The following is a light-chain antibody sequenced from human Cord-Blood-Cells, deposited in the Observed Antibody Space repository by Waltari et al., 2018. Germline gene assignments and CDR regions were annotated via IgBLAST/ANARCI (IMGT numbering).Light chain of an antibody. CDR2: EVS. CDR3: CSYAGSSTYVV. CDR1: SSDVGSYNL. Sequence: QSALPQPASVSGSPGQSITISCPGTSSDVGSYNLVSWYQQHPGKAPKLMIYEVSKRPSWVANRVSGSKSGNTAALTIAGLQAEDEADYYCCSYAGSSTYVVFGGGTKLTVL. V-gene: IGLV2-23*02. J-gene: IGLJ2*01.